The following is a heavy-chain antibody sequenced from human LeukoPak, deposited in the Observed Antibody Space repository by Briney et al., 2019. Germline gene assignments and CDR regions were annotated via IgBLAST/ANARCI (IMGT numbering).Heavy chain of an antibody. Sequence: PSETLSLTCAVYGGSFSGYYWSWIRQPPGKGLEWIGEINHSGSTNYNPSLKSRVTISVDTSRNQFSLKLSSVTAADTAVYYCARQEGDRWNYGSGLYWFDPWGQGTLVTVSS. V-gene: IGHV4-34*01. D-gene: IGHD3-10*01. CDR2: INHSGST. J-gene: IGHJ5*02. CDR1: GGSFSGYY. CDR3: ARQEGDRWNYGSGLYWFDP.